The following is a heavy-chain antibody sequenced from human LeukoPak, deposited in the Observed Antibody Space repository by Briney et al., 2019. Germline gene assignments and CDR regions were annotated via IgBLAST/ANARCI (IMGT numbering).Heavy chain of an antibody. CDR1: GFTFSSYA. CDR2: ISGSGGST. V-gene: IGHV3-23*01. J-gene: IGHJ4*02. CDR3: ASEAKREDTAMVEIDY. D-gene: IGHD5-18*01. Sequence: GGSLRLSCAASGFTFSSYAMSWVRQAPGKGLEWVSAISGSGGSTYYADSVKGRFTISRDNSKNTLYLQINSLRAEDTAVYYCASEAKREDTAMVEIDYWGQGTLVTVSS.